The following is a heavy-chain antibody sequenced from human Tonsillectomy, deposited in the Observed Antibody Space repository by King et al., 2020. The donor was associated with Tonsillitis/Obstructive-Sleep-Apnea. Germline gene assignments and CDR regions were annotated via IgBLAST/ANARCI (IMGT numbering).Heavy chain of an antibody. CDR3: ARERAMTTVSYFDF. J-gene: IGHJ4*02. D-gene: IGHD4-17*01. Sequence: QLVQSGGGVVQPGRSLRLSCAASGFTFSNYAMHWVRQAPGKGLEWVAVISYDGSNKYYADSVKGRFTISRDNSKNTLYLQMDSLRAEDTAVYYCARERAMTTVSYFDFWGQGTLVTVSS. CDR1: GFTFSNYA. CDR2: ISYDGSNK. V-gene: IGHV3-30*04.